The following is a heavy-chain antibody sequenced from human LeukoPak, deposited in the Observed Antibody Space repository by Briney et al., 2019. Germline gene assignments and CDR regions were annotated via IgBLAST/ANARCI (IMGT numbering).Heavy chain of an antibody. J-gene: IGHJ6*03. V-gene: IGHV3-30*02. CDR3: AKASGAGEKYSYYMDV. CDR2: IRYDGDNK. D-gene: IGHD3-16*01. CDR1: GFTFRNYG. Sequence: PGGSLRLSCVPSGFTFRNYGIYWVRQAPGKGLEWVTFIRYDGDNKYYADSVKGRFSVSRDNSKNTVYVHIHTLRTEDTAIYYCAKASGAGEKYSYYMDVWGKGTTVTV.